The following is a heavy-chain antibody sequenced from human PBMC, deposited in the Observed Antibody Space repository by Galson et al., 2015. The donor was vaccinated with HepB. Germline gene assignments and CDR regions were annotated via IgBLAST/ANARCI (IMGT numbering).Heavy chain of an antibody. V-gene: IGHV3-30*02. Sequence: SLRLSCAASGFTFSSYGMHWVRQAPGTGLEWVAFIRYDGSNKYYADSVKGRFTISRDNSKNTLYLQMNSLRAEDTAVYYCAKDGDRASYSSGYPGGFDYWGQGTLVTVSS. CDR3: AKDGDRASYSSGYPGGFDY. J-gene: IGHJ4*02. CDR2: IRYDGSNK. CDR1: GFTFSSYG. D-gene: IGHD3-22*01.